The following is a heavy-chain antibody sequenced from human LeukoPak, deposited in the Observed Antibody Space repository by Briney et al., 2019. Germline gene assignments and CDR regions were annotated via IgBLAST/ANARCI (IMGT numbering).Heavy chain of an antibody. CDR1: GGSFSGYH. Sequence: SETLSLTCAVYGGSFSGYHWSWIRQPPGKGLEWIGEINHSGSTNYNPSLKSRVTISVDTSKNQFSLKLSSVTAADTAVYYCASHRGGWYFGYFQHWGQGTLVTVSS. CDR2: INHSGST. CDR3: ASHRGGWYFGYFQH. J-gene: IGHJ1*01. D-gene: IGHD6-19*01. V-gene: IGHV4-34*01.